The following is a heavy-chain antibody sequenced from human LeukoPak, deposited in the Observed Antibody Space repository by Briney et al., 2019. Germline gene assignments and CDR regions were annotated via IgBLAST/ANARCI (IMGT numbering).Heavy chain of an antibody. CDR1: GGTFSRYA. Sequence: ASVKVSCKASGGTFSRYAISWVRQAPGQGLEWMGEIIPIFGTANYAQKFQGRVTITTDESTSTAYMELSSLRSEDTAVYYCARGECRIAPRFDYWGQGTLVSVSS. CDR3: ARGECRIAPRFDY. J-gene: IGHJ4*02. V-gene: IGHV1-69*05. D-gene: IGHD3-10*01. CDR2: IIPIFGTA.